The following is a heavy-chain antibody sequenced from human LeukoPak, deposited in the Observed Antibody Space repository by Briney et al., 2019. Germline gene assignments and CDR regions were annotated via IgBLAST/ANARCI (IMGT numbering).Heavy chain of an antibody. V-gene: IGHV3-9*01. CDR2: ISWNSGSI. D-gene: IGHD3-10*01. J-gene: IGHJ4*02. CDR3: ARGPTPSYYYGSGSYYSLDY. Sequence: GGSLRLSCAASGFTFDDYAMHWVRQAPGKGLEWVSGISWNSGSIGYADSVKGRFTISRDNAKNSLYLQMNSLRAEDTAVYYCARGPTPSYYYGSGSYYSLDYWGQGTLVTVSS. CDR1: GFTFDDYA.